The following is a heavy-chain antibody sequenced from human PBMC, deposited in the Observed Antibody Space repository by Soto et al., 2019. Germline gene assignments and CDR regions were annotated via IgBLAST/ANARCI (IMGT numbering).Heavy chain of an antibody. CDR3: AKDYGDYTASLTY. D-gene: IGHD4-17*01. Sequence: EVQLVESGGGLVQPGRSLRLSCAASGFTLDDYAMHWVRQAPGKGLGWVSGIRWNSDSIGYADSVRGRFTISRDNAKKSLYLQMDSLRPEDTALYYCAKDYGDYTASLTYWGQGTLVTVSS. CDR1: GFTLDDYA. CDR2: IRWNSDSI. J-gene: IGHJ4*02. V-gene: IGHV3-9*01.